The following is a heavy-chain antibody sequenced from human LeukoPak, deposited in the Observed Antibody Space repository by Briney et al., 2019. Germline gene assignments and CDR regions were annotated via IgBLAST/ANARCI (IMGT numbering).Heavy chain of an antibody. CDR1: GFPFSSYG. CDR3: ARDLNAAFDF. CDR2: LVYDARS. Sequence: GGSLRLSCAASGFPFSSYGMHWVRQAPGKGLEWVARLVYDARSDYANSVKGRFSISRDDSKNTPFLDMSNLRVEDTALYYCARDLNAAFDFWGQGVLVTVSS. D-gene: IGHD6-25*01. J-gene: IGHJ4*02. V-gene: IGHV3-33*01.